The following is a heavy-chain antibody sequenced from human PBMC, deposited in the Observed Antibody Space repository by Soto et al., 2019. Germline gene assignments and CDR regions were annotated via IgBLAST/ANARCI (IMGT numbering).Heavy chain of an antibody. D-gene: IGHD6-6*01. CDR2: ISGNGGTT. CDR3: AKETGEYSSSGDAFDI. Sequence: PGGSLRLSCTASGFTFRNYAMSWVRQAPGKGLQWVSAISGNGGTTYYADSVKGRFTLSRDNFKDTLYLQMNSLRTEDTAVYYCAKETGEYSSSGDAFDIWGQGTMVTVSS. CDR1: GFTFRNYA. V-gene: IGHV3-23*01. J-gene: IGHJ3*02.